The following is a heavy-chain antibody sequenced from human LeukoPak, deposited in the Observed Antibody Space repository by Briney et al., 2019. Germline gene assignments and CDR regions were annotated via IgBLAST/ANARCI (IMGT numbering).Heavy chain of an antibody. CDR2: TYHSGST. Sequence: SETLSLTCAVSGYSISSGYYWGWIRQPPGKGLEWIGSTYHSGSTYYNPSLKSRVTISVDTSKNQFSLKLSSVTAADTAVYYCARDGSLSGSYPSVIDYWGQGTLVTVPS. V-gene: IGHV4-38-2*02. CDR1: GYSISSGYY. J-gene: IGHJ4*02. CDR3: ARDGSLSGSYPSVIDY. D-gene: IGHD1-26*01.